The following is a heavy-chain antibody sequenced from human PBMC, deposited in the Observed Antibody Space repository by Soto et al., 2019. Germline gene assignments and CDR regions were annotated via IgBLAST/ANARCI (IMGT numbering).Heavy chain of an antibody. Sequence: SETLSLTCTVSGDSVGSGDYYWSWIRQPPGKGLEWIGYIYYGGSSYYNPSLKSRVTISADTSKNQFSLKLTSVTAADTAVYFCARVGIPLRGYYFDYWGQGTLVTVSS. D-gene: IGHD3-16*01. CDR1: GDSVGSGDYY. CDR2: IYYGGSS. J-gene: IGHJ4*02. CDR3: ARVGIPLRGYYFDY. V-gene: IGHV4-30-4*01.